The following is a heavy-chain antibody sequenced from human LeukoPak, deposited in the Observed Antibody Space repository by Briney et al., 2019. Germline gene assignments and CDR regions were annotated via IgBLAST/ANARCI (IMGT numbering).Heavy chain of an antibody. CDR3: ARAPNRMTIFGVVIKRYYYMDV. Sequence: ASVKVSCKASGYTLTSYYMHWVRQAPGQGLEWMGIINPSGGSTSYAQKFQGRVTMTRDMSTSTVYMELSSLRSEDTAVYYCARAPNRMTIFGVVIKRYYYMDVWGKGTTVTVSS. D-gene: IGHD3-3*01. J-gene: IGHJ6*03. CDR1: GYTLTSYY. V-gene: IGHV1-46*01. CDR2: INPSGGST.